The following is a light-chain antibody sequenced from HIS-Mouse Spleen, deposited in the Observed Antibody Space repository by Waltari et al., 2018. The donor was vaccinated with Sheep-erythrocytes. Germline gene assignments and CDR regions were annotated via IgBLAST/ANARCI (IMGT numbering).Light chain of an antibody. CDR2: GNS. V-gene: IGLV1-40*01. Sequence: QSVLTQPPSVSGAPGQRVTISCTGSSSNIGAGYDVHWYPQLPGTAPKLLILGNSNGASGVTDRFSGSKSGTSASLAITGLQAEDEADYYCQSYDSSLSGYVVFGGGTKLTVL. CDR3: QSYDSSLSGYVV. CDR1: SSNIGAGYD. J-gene: IGLJ2*01.